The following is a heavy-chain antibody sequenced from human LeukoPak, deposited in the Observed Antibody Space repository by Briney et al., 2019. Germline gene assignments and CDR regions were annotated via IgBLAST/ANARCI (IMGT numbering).Heavy chain of an antibody. V-gene: IGHV4-31*03. D-gene: IGHD3-22*01. CDR3: ASLYYFDSSGYYHGKADI. J-gene: IGHJ3*02. CDR1: GGSISSGGYY. CDR2: IYYSGST. Sequence: PAETLSLTCTVSGGSISSGGYYWSWIRQLPGKGLECIGFIYYSGSTFYNPSLKSRVTISIDTSKNQFSLKLSSVTAADTAVYYCASLYYFDSSGYYHGKADIGGRETGDTVSS.